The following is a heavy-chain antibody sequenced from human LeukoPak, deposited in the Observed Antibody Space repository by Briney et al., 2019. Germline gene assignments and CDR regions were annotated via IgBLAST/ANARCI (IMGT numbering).Heavy chain of an antibody. CDR2: IWNDGSNQ. CDR3: AQDRATVYFDY. V-gene: IGHV3-33*06. J-gene: IGHJ4*02. Sequence: GRSLRLSCAASGFTFSNFGMHWVRQAPGKGLQWVALIWNDGSNQYYADSVKGRFTISRDSSKNTLYLQMNSLRAEDTAIYYCAQDRATVYFDYWGQGTLVTVSS. D-gene: IGHD4-17*01. CDR1: GFTFSNFG.